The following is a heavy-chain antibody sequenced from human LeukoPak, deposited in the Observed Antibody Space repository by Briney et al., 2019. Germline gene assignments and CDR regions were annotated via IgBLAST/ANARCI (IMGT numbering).Heavy chain of an antibody. CDR2: ISSSGSTI. D-gene: IGHD2-21*02. CDR1: GFTFSDYY. V-gene: IGHV3-11*04. Sequence: GGSLRLSCAASGFTFSDYYMSWIRQAPGKGLEWVSYISSSGSTIYYADSVKGRFTISRDNAKNSLYLQMNSLRAEDTAAYYCATVYCGGDCYSWDDAFDIWGQGTMVTVSS. J-gene: IGHJ3*02. CDR3: ATVYCGGDCYSWDDAFDI.